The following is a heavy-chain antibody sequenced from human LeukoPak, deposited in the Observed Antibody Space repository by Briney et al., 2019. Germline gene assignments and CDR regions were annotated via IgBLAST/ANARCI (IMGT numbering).Heavy chain of an antibody. CDR2: INPNSGGT. J-gene: IGHJ3*02. V-gene: IGHV1-2*04. D-gene: IGHD7-27*01. CDR3: ARENWDDAFDI. CDR1: GYTFTGYY. Sequence: ASVKVSCKASGYTFTGYYMHWVRQAPGQGLEWMGWINPNSGGTSYAQKFQGWVTMTRDTSISTAYMELSRLRSDDTAVYYCARENWDDAFDIWGQGTMVTVSS.